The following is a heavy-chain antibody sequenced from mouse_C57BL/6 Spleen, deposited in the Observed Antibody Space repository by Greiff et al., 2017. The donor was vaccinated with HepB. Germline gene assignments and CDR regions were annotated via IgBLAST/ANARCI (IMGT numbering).Heavy chain of an antibody. CDR2: IHPNSGST. Sequence: QVQLQQPGAELVKPGASVKLSCKASGYTFTSYWMHWVKQRPGQGLEWIGMIHPNSGSTNYNEKFKSKATLTVDKSSSTAYMQLSNLTSEDSAVYYCARNWDYAMDYWGQGTSVTVSS. J-gene: IGHJ4*01. D-gene: IGHD4-1*01. CDR3: ARNWDYAMDY. V-gene: IGHV1-64*01. CDR1: GYTFTSYW.